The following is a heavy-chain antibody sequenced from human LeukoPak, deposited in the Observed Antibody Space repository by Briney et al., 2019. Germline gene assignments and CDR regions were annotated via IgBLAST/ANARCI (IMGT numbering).Heavy chain of an antibody. Sequence: GGSLRLSCAASVFTFSSYAMSWVRQAPGKGLEWVSGISSGGGTYYADSVKGRFTISRDNSKNTLYLQMNNLRAEDTAVYYCAKDGYSNSRYDWFDPWGQGTLVTVSS. V-gene: IGHV3-23*01. D-gene: IGHD6-13*01. CDR2: ISSGGGT. CDR1: VFTFSSYA. J-gene: IGHJ5*02. CDR3: AKDGYSNSRYDWFDP.